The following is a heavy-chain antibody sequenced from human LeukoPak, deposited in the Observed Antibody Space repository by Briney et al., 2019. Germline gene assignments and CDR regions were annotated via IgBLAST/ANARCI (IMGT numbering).Heavy chain of an antibody. D-gene: IGHD6-6*01. CDR3: ARVDPDSSSTLEVFDY. Sequence: SETLSLTCTVSGGSISSSSYYWGWIRQPPGKGLEWLGSIYYSGSTYYNPSLKSRVTISVDTSKNQFSLKLSSVTAADTAVYYCARVDPDSSSTLEVFDYWGQGTLVTVSS. CDR1: GGSISSSSYY. CDR2: IYYSGST. J-gene: IGHJ4*02. V-gene: IGHV4-39*01.